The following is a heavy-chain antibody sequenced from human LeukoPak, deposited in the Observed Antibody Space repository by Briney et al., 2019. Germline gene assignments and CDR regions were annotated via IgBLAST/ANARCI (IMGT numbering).Heavy chain of an antibody. CDR3: AKGQDIVAFYFDY. D-gene: IGHD5-12*01. V-gene: IGHV3-23*01. Sequence: GGSLRLSCAASGFTFSSYATSWVRQAPGKGLEWVSAISGSGGSTYYADSVKGRFTISRDNSKNTLYLQMNSLRAEDTVVYYCAKGQDIVAFYFDYWGQGTLVTVSS. CDR2: ISGSGGST. CDR1: GFTFSSYA. J-gene: IGHJ4*02.